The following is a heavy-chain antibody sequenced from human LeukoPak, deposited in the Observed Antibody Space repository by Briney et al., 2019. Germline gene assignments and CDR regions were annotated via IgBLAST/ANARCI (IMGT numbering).Heavy chain of an antibody. CDR3: AKDYSSSWLFDY. Sequence: RSLRLSCAASGFTFRSYGMHWVRQAPGKGLEWVALISFDGSNENYADSVKGRFTISRDNSKNTLYLQMNSLRAEATAVYYCAKDYSSSWLFDYWGQGTLVTVSS. CDR1: GFTFRSYG. D-gene: IGHD6-13*01. J-gene: IGHJ4*02. CDR2: ISFDGSNE. V-gene: IGHV3-30*18.